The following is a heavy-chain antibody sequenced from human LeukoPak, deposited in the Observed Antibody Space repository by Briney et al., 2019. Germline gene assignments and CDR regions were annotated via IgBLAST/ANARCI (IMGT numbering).Heavy chain of an antibody. CDR3: ARLRPSSSWRRNYYFDY. V-gene: IGHV4-59*08. D-gene: IGHD6-13*01. Sequence: PSETLSLTCTVSGGSISTYYWTWIRQPPGKGLEWIGYIYYSGSTNYNPSLKSRVTISVDTSKNQFSLKLSSVTAADTAVYYCARLRPSSSWRRNYYFDYWGQGTLVTVSS. CDR2: IYYSGST. CDR1: GGSISTYY. J-gene: IGHJ4*02.